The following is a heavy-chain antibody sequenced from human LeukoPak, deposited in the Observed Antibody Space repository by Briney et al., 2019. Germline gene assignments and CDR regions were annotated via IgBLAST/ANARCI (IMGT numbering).Heavy chain of an antibody. Sequence: PSETLSLTCAVSGYSISSGYYWGWIRQPPGKGLEWIGSIYHSGSTYYNPSLKSRVTISVDTPKNQFSLKLSSVTAADTAVYYCARVGITMVRGRYYGMDVWGKGTTVTVSS. CDR1: GYSISSGYY. D-gene: IGHD3-10*01. J-gene: IGHJ6*04. CDR2: IYHSGST. CDR3: ARVGITMVRGRYYGMDV. V-gene: IGHV4-38-2*01.